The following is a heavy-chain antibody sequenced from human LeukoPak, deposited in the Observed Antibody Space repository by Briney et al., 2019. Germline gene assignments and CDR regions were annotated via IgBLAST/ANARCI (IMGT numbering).Heavy chain of an antibody. CDR3: ARDSSGWYRHQKT. Sequence: GGSLRLSCAASGFTFSSYWMSWVRQAPGKGPEWVANIKQDGSEKYYVDSVKGRFTISRDNAKNSLYLQMNSLRAEDTAVYYCARDSSGWYRHQKTWGQGTLVTVSS. CDR2: IKQDGSEK. CDR1: GFTFSSYW. V-gene: IGHV3-7*01. D-gene: IGHD6-19*01. J-gene: IGHJ5*02.